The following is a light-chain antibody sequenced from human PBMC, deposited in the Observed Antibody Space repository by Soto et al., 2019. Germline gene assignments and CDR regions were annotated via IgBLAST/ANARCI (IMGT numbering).Light chain of an antibody. CDR2: GAS. CDR1: QRVSSSY. J-gene: IGKJ1*01. V-gene: IGKV3-20*01. CDR3: QQYGSPWWT. Sequence: EIVLTQSPGTLSLSPGERATLSCRASQRVSSSYLAWYQQKPGQAPRILIYGASSRATGIPDRFSGSGSGTDFTLTISRQEREDGAVYYCQQYGSPWWTGGRGTKVDIK.